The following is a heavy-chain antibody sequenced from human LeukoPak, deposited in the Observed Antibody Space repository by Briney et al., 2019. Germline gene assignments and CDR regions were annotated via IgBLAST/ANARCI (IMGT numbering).Heavy chain of an antibody. D-gene: IGHD7-27*01. Sequence: SETLSLTCSISGGSISSKTYNWGWIRQPPGKGLEWIGSTYYTGSTHYNPSLKSRVTISVDTSKNQLSLKLTSVTAADMAVYYCARHYSKLGIDYWGQGTLVTVSS. V-gene: IGHV4-39*07. CDR2: TYYTGST. CDR3: ARHYSKLGIDY. J-gene: IGHJ4*02. CDR1: GGSISSKTYN.